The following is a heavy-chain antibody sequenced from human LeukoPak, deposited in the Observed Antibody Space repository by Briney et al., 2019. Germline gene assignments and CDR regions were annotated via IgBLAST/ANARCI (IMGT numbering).Heavy chain of an antibody. J-gene: IGHJ4*02. V-gene: IGHV1-18*01. Sequence: ASVKVSCKASGYTFTSYGISWVRQAPGQGLEWMGWISAYNGDTNYAQKLQGRVTMTTDTSTSTAYMELRSLRSDDTAVYYCARDLGYGSGSYNSDYWGQGTLVTVSS. CDR3: ARDLGYGSGSYNSDY. CDR2: ISAYNGDT. CDR1: GYTFTSYG. D-gene: IGHD3-10*01.